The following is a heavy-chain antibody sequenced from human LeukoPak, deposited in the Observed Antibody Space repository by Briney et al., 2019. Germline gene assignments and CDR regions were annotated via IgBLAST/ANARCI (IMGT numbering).Heavy chain of an antibody. V-gene: IGHV4-59*01. CDR3: ARGFPDILRFLEWRYYYYGMDV. CDR1: GGSISSYY. CDR2: IYYSGST. D-gene: IGHD3-3*01. Sequence: SETLSLTCTVSGGSISSYYWSWIRQPPGKGLEWIGYIYYSGSTNYNPSLKSRVTISVDTSKNQFSLKLSSVTAADTAVYYCARGFPDILRFLEWRYYYYGMDVWGHGTTVTVSS. J-gene: IGHJ6*02.